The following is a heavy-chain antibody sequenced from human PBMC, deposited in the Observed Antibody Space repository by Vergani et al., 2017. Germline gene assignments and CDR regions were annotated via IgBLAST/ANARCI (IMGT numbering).Heavy chain of an antibody. CDR3: ARGSLRYYYYGMDV. V-gene: IGHV3-11*05. CDR1: GFTFSDYY. Sequence: QVQPVESGGGLVKPGGSLRLSCAASGFTFSDYYMSWIRQAPGKGLEWVSYISSSSSYTNYADSVKGRFTISRDNAKNSLYLQMNSLRAEDTAVYYCARGSLRYYYYGMDVWGQGTTVTVSS. CDR2: ISSSSSYT. J-gene: IGHJ6*02.